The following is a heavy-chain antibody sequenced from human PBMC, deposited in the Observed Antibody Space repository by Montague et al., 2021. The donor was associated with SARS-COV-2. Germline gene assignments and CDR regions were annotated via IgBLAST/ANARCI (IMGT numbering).Heavy chain of an antibody. J-gene: IGHJ3*02. Sequence: TLSLTCAVHGGSFSGYYWNWIRQHPGKGLEWIGYIYYSGGTYYNPSLKSRVTISVDTSKNQFSLKLSSVTAADTAVYYCARGRVLTIFGVVGAFDIWGQGTMVTVSS. V-gene: IGHV4-31*11. D-gene: IGHD3-3*01. CDR3: ARGRVLTIFGVVGAFDI. CDR1: GGSFSGYY. CDR2: IYYSGGT.